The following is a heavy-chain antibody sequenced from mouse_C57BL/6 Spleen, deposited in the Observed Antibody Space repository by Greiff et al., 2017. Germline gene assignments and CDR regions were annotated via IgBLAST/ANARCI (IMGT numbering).Heavy chain of an antibody. V-gene: IGHV1-52*01. CDR2: IDPSDSET. D-gene: IGHD1-1*01. J-gene: IGHJ1*03. CDR1: GYTFTSYW. Sequence: VQLQQPGAELVRPGSSVKLSCKASGYTFTSYWMHWVKQRPIQGLEWIGNIDPSDSETHYNQKFKDKATLTVDKSSSTAYMQLSSLTSEDSAVYYCAREGYDYGSSYWYFDVWGTGTTVTVSS. CDR3: AREGYDYGSSYWYFDV.